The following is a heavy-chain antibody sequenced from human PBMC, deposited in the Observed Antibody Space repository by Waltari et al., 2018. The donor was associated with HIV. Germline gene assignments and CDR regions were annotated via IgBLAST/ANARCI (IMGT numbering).Heavy chain of an antibody. D-gene: IGHD5-12*01. CDR3: AKGVSVATRTGFDS. CDR2: ISGSGQTT. CDR1: GFSFSAYA. Sequence: VQLLESGGGLVPPGGSLSLCRAASGFSFSAYALGWVRQAPGKGLQCVSTISGSGQTTYYAESVEGRFTIARDDSQNTLYLQMHSVRGEDTAVYFCAKGVSVATRTGFDSWGQGTMVIVSS. J-gene: IGHJ4*02. V-gene: IGHV3-23*01.